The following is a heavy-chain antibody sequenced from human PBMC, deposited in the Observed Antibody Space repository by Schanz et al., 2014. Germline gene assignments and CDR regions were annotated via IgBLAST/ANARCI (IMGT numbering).Heavy chain of an antibody. CDR2: ISYDGSNK. V-gene: IGHV3-30-3*01. J-gene: IGHJ4*02. CDR3: ARDRGYCSGGSCLTFDY. CDR1: GFTLSSYA. D-gene: IGHD2-15*01. Sequence: QLQLVESGGGVVHPGRSLRLSCAAYGFTLSSYALHWVRQAPGKGLEWVAVISYDGSNKYYADSVKGRFTISRDNSKNTLYLQMNTLRAEDTAVYYCARDRGYCSGGSCLTFDYWGQGTLVTVSS.